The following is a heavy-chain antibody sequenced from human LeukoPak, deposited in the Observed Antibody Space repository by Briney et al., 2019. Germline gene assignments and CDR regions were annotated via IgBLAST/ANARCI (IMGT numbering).Heavy chain of an antibody. D-gene: IGHD4-17*01. V-gene: IGHV3-30*04. J-gene: IGHJ4*02. CDR2: ISYDGSNK. CDR1: GFTFSNYA. CDR3: ASSAVTTEDTVDC. Sequence: PGGSLRLSCAASGFTFSNYAMHRVRQAPGKGLEWVAVISYDGSNKYYADSLQGRFTISRDNSKNTLYLQMNSLSSEDTAVYYCASSAVTTEDTVDCSGQGTLVTVSS.